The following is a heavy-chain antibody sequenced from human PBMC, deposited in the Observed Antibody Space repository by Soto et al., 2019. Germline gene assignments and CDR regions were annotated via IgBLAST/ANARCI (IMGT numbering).Heavy chain of an antibody. CDR3: ARDSKGYDSSGYYLH. Sequence: GSLRLSCAASGFTFSSYWMHWVRQAPGKGLVWVSRINSDGSSTSYADSVKGRFTISRDNAKNTLYLQMNSLRAEGTAVYYCARDSKGYDSSGYYLHWGQGTLVTVSS. CDR1: GFTFSSYW. V-gene: IGHV3-74*01. CDR2: INSDGSST. J-gene: IGHJ4*02. D-gene: IGHD3-22*01.